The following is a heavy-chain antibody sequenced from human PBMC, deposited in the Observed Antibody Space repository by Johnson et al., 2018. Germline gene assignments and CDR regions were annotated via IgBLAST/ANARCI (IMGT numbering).Heavy chain of an antibody. CDR3: AKERYYYDSSGYLILDAFDI. CDR2: ISGSGGST. Sequence: VQLVQSGGGLVQPGGSLRLSCAASGFTFSSYAMSWVRQAPGKGLEWVSAISGSGGSTYYADSVKGRFTISRDNSKNTLYLQMNSLRAEDTAVYYCAKERYYYDSSGYLILDAFDIWGQGTMVTVSS. J-gene: IGHJ3*02. V-gene: IGHV3-23*04. D-gene: IGHD3-22*01. CDR1: GFTFSSYA.